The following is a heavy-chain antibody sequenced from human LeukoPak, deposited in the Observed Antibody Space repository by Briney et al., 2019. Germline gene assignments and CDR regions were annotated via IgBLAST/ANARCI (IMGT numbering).Heavy chain of an antibody. CDR3: ARGIDTVMGDYFDY. J-gene: IGHJ4*02. Sequence: GGSLRLSCAASGFTFSSYGMHWVRQAPGKGLEWVAVIWYDGSNKYYGDSVKGRFTISRDNSKNTLYLQMSSLRGEDTAVYYCARGIDTVMGDYFDYWGQGTLVTVSS. D-gene: IGHD5-18*01. CDR1: GFTFSSYG. CDR2: IWYDGSNK. V-gene: IGHV3-33*08.